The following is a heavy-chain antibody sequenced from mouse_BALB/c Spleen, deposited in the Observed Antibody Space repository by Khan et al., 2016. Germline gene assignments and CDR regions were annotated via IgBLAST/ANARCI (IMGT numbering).Heavy chain of an antibody. V-gene: IGHV9-3-1*01. Sequence: QIQLVQSGPELKKPGETVKISCKASGYTFTNYGMNWVRQAPGKGLQWMGWMNPYTEDPTYTDDFKGRFAFSLETSASTAYLQITNLNNEDTATYFCARSTCGGYDCAMDYWGQGTSVTVAS. CDR1: GYTFTNYG. CDR2: MNPYTEDP. J-gene: IGHJ4*01. D-gene: IGHD1-2*01. CDR3: ARSTCGGYDCAMDY.